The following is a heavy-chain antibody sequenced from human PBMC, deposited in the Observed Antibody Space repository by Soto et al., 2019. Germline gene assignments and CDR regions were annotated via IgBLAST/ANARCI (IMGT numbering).Heavy chain of an antibody. J-gene: IGHJ4*02. CDR1: GGTFSNYV. Sequence: QVQLVQSGAEVKRPGSSMKVSCKASGGTFSNYVISWVRQAPGQGLEWVGGIIPIFGTTSYAQKFQGRVTITADESTTTAYMELSSLRSGDTAVYFCARLRTFYSPFEDWGQGTLVIVSS. CDR3: ARLRTFYSPFED. CDR2: IIPIFGTT. V-gene: IGHV1-69*01. D-gene: IGHD3-3*02.